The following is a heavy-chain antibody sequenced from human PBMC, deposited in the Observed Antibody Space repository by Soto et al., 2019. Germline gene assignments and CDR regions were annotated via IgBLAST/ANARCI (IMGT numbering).Heavy chain of an antibody. CDR3: ARDRGGWLQTKAYYFDY. CDR2: IWYDGSNK. V-gene: IGHV3-33*01. D-gene: IGHD5-12*01. J-gene: IGHJ4*02. Sequence: PGGSLRLSCAASGFTFSSYGMHWVRQAPGKGLEWVAVIWYDGSNKYYADSVKGRFTISRDNSKNTLYLQMNSLRAEDTAVYYCARDRGGWLQTKAYYFDYWGQGTLVTVSS. CDR1: GFTFSSYG.